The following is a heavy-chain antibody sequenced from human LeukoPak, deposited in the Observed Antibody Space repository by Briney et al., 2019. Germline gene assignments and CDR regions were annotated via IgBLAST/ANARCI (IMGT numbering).Heavy chain of an antibody. J-gene: IGHJ4*02. V-gene: IGHV1-18*01. CDR3: ARDHQSWGQLWPRGYFDY. D-gene: IGHD5-18*01. Sequence: GASVKLSCKASGYTFTSYSINWVRQAPGQGLEWMGWISGYNGNTNYAQRLQGRVTLTTDTSTTTAYMDLRSLRSDDTAVYYCARDHQSWGQLWPRGYFDYWGQGTLVTVSS. CDR1: GYTFTSYS. CDR2: ISGYNGNT.